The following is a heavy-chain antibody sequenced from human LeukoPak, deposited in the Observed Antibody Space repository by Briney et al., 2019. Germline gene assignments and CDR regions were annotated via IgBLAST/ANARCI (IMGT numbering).Heavy chain of an antibody. CDR3: ARLVEKLGYCSGGSCYDNYYYYMDV. CDR1: GGTFSSYA. J-gene: IGHJ6*03. Sequence: SVKVSCKASGGTFSSYAISWVRQAPGQGLEWRGGIIPIFGTANYAQKFQGRVTITADESTSTAYMELSSLRSEDTAVYYCARLVEKLGYCSGGSCYDNYYYYMDVWGKGTTVTVSS. D-gene: IGHD2-15*01. CDR2: IIPIFGTA. V-gene: IGHV1-69*01.